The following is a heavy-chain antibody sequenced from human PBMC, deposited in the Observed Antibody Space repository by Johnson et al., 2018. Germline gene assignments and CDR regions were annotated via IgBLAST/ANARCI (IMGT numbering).Heavy chain of an antibody. V-gene: IGHV3-30*18. CDR3: ANGPLVGGDIAEFHH. CDR1: GFIFSSYD. CDR2: ISYDGRKR. Sequence: QVRLVQAGGGVVEPGTTLRLSCAASGFIFSSYDMHWVRQVPGKGLEWVSGISYDGRKRYYADSMKGRLTISRDNYKNTVDLQMDSLRGEDKAMYYCANGPLVGGDIAEFHHWGQGTLVTVSS. D-gene: IGHD3-16*02. J-gene: IGHJ1*01.